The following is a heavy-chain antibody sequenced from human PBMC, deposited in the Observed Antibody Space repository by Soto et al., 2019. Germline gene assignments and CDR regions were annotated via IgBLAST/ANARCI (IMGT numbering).Heavy chain of an antibody. CDR3: ARHGLDSSGWSPHFDY. J-gene: IGHJ4*01. Sequence: QLQLQESGPGLVKPSETLSLSCSVSGASISSGSYYWGWIRQPPGKGLEWIGSVYYSGSTYYNPSLTSRVTISVDTTKTHFSLSLTSVTAADTAVYYCARHGLDSSGWSPHFDYWGHGTLVTVSS. V-gene: IGHV4-39*01. CDR1: GASISSGSYY. D-gene: IGHD6-19*01. CDR2: VYYSGST.